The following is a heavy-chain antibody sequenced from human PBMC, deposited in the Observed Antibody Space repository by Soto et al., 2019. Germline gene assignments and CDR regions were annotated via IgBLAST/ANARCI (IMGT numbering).Heavy chain of an antibody. V-gene: IGHV1-3*01. CDR1: GYTFTSYA. CDR2: INAGNGNT. CDR3: ARGHSSGYPAWFDP. Sequence: QVQLVQSGAEVKKPGASVKVSCKASGYTFTSYAMHWVCQAPGQRLEWMGWINAGNGNTKYSQKFQGRVTITRDTSASTAYMELSSLRSEDTAVYYCARGHSSGYPAWFDPWGQGTLVTVSS. J-gene: IGHJ5*02. D-gene: IGHD3-22*01.